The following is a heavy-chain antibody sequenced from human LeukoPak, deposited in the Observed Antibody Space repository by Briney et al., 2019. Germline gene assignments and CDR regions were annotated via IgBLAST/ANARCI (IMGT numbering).Heavy chain of an antibody. V-gene: IGHV3-30*18. J-gene: IGHJ4*02. Sequence: QPGGSLRLSCAASGFTFSSYGMHSVRQAPGKGLGWVAVISYDGSKKNYADSVKGRFTISRDNSKNTLYLQMNSLRAEDTAVYYCAKTYGDSFCDCWGQGTLVTVSS. D-gene: IGHD4-17*01. CDR2: ISYDGSKK. CDR3: AKTYGDSFCDC. CDR1: GFTFSSYG.